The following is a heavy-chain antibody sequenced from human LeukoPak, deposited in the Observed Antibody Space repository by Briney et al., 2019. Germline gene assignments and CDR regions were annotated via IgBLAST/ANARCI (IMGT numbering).Heavy chain of an antibody. CDR3: ARRHYGSGYYPYYFDY. J-gene: IGHJ4*02. D-gene: IGHD3-10*01. CDR1: GGSFGGYY. Sequence: PSETLSLTCAVYGGSFGGYYWSWIRQPPGKGLEWIGSIYYSGSTYYNPSLKSRVTISVDTSKNQFSLKLSSVTAADTAVYYCARRHYGSGYYPYYFDYWGQGTLVTVSS. CDR2: IYYSGST. V-gene: IGHV4-34*01.